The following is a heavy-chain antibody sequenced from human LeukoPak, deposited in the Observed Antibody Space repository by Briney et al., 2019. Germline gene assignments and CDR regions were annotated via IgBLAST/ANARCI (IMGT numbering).Heavy chain of an antibody. D-gene: IGHD1-26*01. CDR2: MYHDGIT. CDR3: ARGRNCHSGTYYGAFDY. CDR1: GYSINSGYY. V-gene: IGHV4-38-2*02. J-gene: IGHJ4*02. Sequence: SETLSLTCTVSGYSINSGYYWEWIRQPPGKGLEWIGSMYHDGITYYSPFLRSRVTISVDTSKNQFSLNLSSVTAADTAVYYCARGRNCHSGTYYGAFDYWGQGVLVTVSS.